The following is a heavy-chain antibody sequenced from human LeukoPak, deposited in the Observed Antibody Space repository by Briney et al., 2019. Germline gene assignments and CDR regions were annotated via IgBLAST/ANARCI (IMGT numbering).Heavy chain of an antibody. J-gene: IGHJ4*02. Sequence: PGRTLRLSCAASGFTFSSYGMHWVRQAPGKGLEWVAVISYDGSNKYYADSVKGRFTISRDNSKNTLYLQMNSLRAEDTAVYYCAKEKLDDWGQGTLVTVSS. D-gene: IGHD5-24*01. CDR1: GFTFSSYG. CDR3: AKEKLDD. V-gene: IGHV3-30*18. CDR2: ISYDGSNK.